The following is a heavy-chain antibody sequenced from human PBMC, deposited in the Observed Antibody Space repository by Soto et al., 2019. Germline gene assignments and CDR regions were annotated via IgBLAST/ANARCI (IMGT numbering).Heavy chain of an antibody. V-gene: IGHV3-33*01. CDR1: GFTFSSYG. J-gene: IGHJ2*01. CDR3: ARDRAVTRLEDWYFDL. Sequence: QVQLVESGGGVVQPGRSLRLSCAASGFTFSSYGMHWVRQAPGKGLEWVAVIWFDGSNKNYADSVKGRFTISRDNSKNTQYLQMNSLRVEDTAVYYCARDRAVTRLEDWYFDLWGRGTLVTVSS. CDR2: IWFDGSNK. D-gene: IGHD4-17*01.